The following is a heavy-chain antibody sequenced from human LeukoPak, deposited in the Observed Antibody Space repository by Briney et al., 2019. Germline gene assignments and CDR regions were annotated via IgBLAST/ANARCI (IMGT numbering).Heavy chain of an antibody. V-gene: IGHV4-39*01. CDR3: ASQPYYDILTGYSHFDY. CDR2: IYYSGNT. J-gene: IGHJ4*02. Sequence: SETLSLTCTVSGGSISSSSYYWGWIRQPPGKGLEWIGSIYYSGNTYYNPSLKSRVTISVDTSKDQFSLKLSSVTAADTAVYYCASQPYYDILTGYSHFDYWGQGTLVTVSS. D-gene: IGHD3-9*01. CDR1: GGSISSSSYY.